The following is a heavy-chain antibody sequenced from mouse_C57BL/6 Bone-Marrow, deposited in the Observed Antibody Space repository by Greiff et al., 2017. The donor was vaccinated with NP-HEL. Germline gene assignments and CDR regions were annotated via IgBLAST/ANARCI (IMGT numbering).Heavy chain of an antibody. CDR1: GFNIKDDY. V-gene: IGHV14-4*01. Sequence: EVQLQQSGAELVRPGPSVKLSCTASGFNIKDDYMHWVKQRPEQGLEWIGWIDPENGDTEYASKFQGKATITADTSSNTAYLQLSSLTSEDTAVYYCTTWRSFDYWGQGTTLTVSS. CDR3: TTWRSFDY. J-gene: IGHJ2*01. CDR2: IDPENGDT.